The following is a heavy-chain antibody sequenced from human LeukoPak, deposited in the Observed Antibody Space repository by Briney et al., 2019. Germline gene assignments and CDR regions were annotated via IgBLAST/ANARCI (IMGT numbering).Heavy chain of an antibody. CDR2: IDPSDSYT. D-gene: IGHD2-15*01. Sequence: GESLRISCKGSGYSFTRYWISGVRQVPGKGLEWMGRIDPSDSYTNYSPSFQGHVTISADKSISTAYLQWSSLKASDTAMYYCARLGMVAATNYFDYWGQGTLVTVSS. J-gene: IGHJ4*02. V-gene: IGHV5-10-1*01. CDR1: GYSFTRYW. CDR3: ARLGMVAATNYFDY.